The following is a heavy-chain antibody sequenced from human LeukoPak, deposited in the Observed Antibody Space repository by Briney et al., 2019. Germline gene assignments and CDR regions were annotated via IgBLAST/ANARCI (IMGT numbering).Heavy chain of an antibody. D-gene: IGHD4-17*01. CDR2: ISYDGSNK. CDR3: ARDVVTTSYYMDV. J-gene: IGHJ6*03. V-gene: IGHV3-30*04. Sequence: GGSLRLSCAASGFTFSSYAMHWVRQAPGKGLEWVAVISYDGSNKYYADSVKGRFTISRDNSKNTLYLQMNSLRAEDTAVYYCARDVVTTSYYMDVWGKGTTVTVSS. CDR1: GFTFSSYA.